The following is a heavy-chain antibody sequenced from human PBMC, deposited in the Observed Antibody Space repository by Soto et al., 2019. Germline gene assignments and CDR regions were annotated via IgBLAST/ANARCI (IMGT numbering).Heavy chain of an antibody. CDR1: GFPFSAYA. J-gene: IGHJ4*02. D-gene: IGHD2-15*01. CDR2: IISSGGAT. Sequence: EVQLLESGGGLVQPGGSLRLSCTASGFPFSAYAMSWVRQAPGKGLEWVSTIISSGGATYSADSVKGRFTISRNNSKNMLFLQMDSLRAEDTAIYFCAKGGGTFNYGGQGTLVTVSS. CDR3: AKGGGTFNY. V-gene: IGHV3-23*01.